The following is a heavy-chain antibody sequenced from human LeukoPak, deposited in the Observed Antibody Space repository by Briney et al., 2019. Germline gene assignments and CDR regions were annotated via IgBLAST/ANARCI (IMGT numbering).Heavy chain of an antibody. CDR3: AKGYLGLCTGGTCFHFDY. CDR2: IRHDGGSK. V-gene: IGHV3-30*02. Sequence: GGSLRLSCAASGFTFSSYWMSWVRQAPGKGLEWVAFIRHDGGSKLYADSVRGRFTISRDNSKNTLYLQMDSLRDEDTAVYYCAKGYLGLCTGGTCFHFDYWGQGTLVTVSS. CDR1: GFTFSSYW. J-gene: IGHJ4*02. D-gene: IGHD2-15*01.